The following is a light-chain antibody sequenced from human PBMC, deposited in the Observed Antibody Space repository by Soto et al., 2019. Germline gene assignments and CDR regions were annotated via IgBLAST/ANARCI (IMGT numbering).Light chain of an antibody. V-gene: IGKV4-1*01. CDR3: QQYYSSPRT. J-gene: IGKJ4*01. Sequence: DIVMTQSPDSLAVSLGERATINCKYSQTVLYRSNNMNYLSWYQQKPGQPPKLLIYWAATRESGVPYRVSGSGSGTDFTLTISRLQAEDVAVYYCQQYYSSPRTFGGGTKVEIK. CDR1: QTVLYRSNNMNY. CDR2: WAA.